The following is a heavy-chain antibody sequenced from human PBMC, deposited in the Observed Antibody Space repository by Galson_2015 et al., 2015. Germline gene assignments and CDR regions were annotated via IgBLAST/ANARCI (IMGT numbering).Heavy chain of an antibody. CDR3: AKAPNYYYDSSGSAAGYHFDY. Sequence: LRLSCAASGFTFSSYAMSWVRQAPGKGLEWVSAISDSGGCTSYADSVKGRFTISRDNSKNTLYLQMNSLRAEDTALYYCAKAPNYYYDSSGSAAGYHFDYWGQGTLVTVSS. V-gene: IGHV3-23*01. J-gene: IGHJ4*02. D-gene: IGHD3-22*01. CDR1: GFTFSSYA. CDR2: ISDSGGCT.